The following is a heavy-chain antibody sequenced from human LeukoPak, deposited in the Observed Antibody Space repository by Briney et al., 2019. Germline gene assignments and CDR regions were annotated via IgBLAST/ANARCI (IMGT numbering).Heavy chain of an antibody. CDR2: IYYSGST. Sequence: SETLSLTCTVSGGSISSRSYYWGWIRQPPGKGLEWIGSIYYSGSTYYNPSLKSRVTISVDTSKNQFSLKLSSVTAADTAVYYCARIVVVTAIQDYWGQGTLVTVSS. J-gene: IGHJ4*02. V-gene: IGHV4-39*07. CDR1: GGSISSRSYY. CDR3: ARIVVVTAIQDY. D-gene: IGHD2-21*02.